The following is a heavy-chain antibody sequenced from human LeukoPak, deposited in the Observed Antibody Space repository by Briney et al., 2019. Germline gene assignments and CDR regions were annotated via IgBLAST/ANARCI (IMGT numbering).Heavy chain of an antibody. CDR3: ARDSDIVVVPAAIRGWFDP. D-gene: IGHD2-2*01. CDR1: GYTFTGYY. J-gene: IGHJ5*02. Sequence: ASVKVSCKASGYTFTGYYMHWVRQAPGQGLEWKGWINPNSGGTNYAQKFQGRVTMTRDTSISTAYMELSRLRSDDTAVYYCARDSDIVVVPAAIRGWFDPWGQGTLVTVSS. CDR2: INPNSGGT. V-gene: IGHV1-2*02.